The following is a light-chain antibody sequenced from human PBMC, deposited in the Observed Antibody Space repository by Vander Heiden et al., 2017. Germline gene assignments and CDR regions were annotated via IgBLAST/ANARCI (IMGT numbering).Light chain of an antibody. V-gene: IGLV3-1*01. Sequence: SYELTQPPSVSVSPGQTASITCSGDKLGDKYTSWYQQKPGQSPVLVIYQDSQRPSGIPERFSGSNSGNTATLAISGTQAMDEDDYYCQAWGSSTGIFGGGTKMTVL. J-gene: IGLJ2*01. CDR3: QAWGSSTGI. CDR2: QDS. CDR1: KLGDKY.